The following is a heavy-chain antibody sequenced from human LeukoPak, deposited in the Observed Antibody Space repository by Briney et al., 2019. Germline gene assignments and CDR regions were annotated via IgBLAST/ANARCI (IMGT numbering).Heavy chain of an antibody. D-gene: IGHD2-2*02. CDR3: ASFCSSTSCYTWYYFDY. CDR1: GFTFHDYA. CDR2: ISWKSASI. Sequence: GRSLRLSCAASGFTFHDYAMHWVRQAPGKGLEWVSGISWKSASIGYADSVKGRFTISRDNSKNTLYLQMNSLRAEDTAVYYCASFCSSTSCYTWYYFDYWGQGTLVTVSS. V-gene: IGHV3-9*01. J-gene: IGHJ4*02.